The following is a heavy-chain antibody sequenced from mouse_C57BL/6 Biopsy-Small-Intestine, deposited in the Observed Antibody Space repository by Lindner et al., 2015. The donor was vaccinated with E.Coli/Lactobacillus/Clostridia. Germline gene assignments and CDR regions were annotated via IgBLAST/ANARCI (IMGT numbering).Heavy chain of an antibody. CDR2: IDPNYGTT. J-gene: IGHJ2*01. CDR3: ASLIGTKGYFDY. D-gene: IGHD4-1*01. V-gene: IGHV1-80*01. CDR1: GYAFSYYW. Sequence: VQLQESGAELVKPGASVKISCKASGYAFSYYWMNWVKQRPGKGLEWIGQIDPNYGTTVYNQKFKGKATLTVDQSSTTAYMQLNSLTSEDSAVYFCASLIGTKGYFDYWGQGTTLTVSS.